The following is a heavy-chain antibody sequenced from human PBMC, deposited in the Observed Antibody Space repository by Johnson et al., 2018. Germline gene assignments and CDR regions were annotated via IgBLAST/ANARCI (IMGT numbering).Heavy chain of an antibody. CDR3: AKEGRLLRYFDWAFIFQH. CDR1: GGTFSSYA. V-gene: IGHV1-69*01. D-gene: IGHD3-9*01. Sequence: QVQLVESGAEVKKPGSSVKVSCKASGGTFSSYAISWVRQAPGQGLEWMGGIIPLFGTANYAQKFQGRVTITAEESTSTAYMELSSLRSEDTAVYNCAKEGRLLRYFDWAFIFQHWGQGTLVTVSS. CDR2: IIPLFGTA. J-gene: IGHJ1*01.